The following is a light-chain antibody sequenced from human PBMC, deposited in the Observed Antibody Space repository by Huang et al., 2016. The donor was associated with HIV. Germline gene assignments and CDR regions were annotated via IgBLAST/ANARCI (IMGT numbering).Light chain of an antibody. CDR1: QTVLYSLNKKNY. CDR3: LQYYSVPQT. J-gene: IGKJ1*01. CDR2: GAT. V-gene: IGKV4-1*01. Sequence: DIVMTQSPDSLAVSPGERATINCKSSQTVLYSLNKKNYLAWFQQQPGRPQKLLIYGATTRESGVPDRFSGSGSGTDFTLTINNLQAEDVAVYFCLQYYSVPQTFGHGTKVGIK.